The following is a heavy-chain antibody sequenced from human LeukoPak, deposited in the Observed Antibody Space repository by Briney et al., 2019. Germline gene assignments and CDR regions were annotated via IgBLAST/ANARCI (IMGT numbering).Heavy chain of an antibody. CDR3: AKVVPSLGFGELRYFDY. CDR2: ISGSGGST. CDR1: GFTFSSYA. J-gene: IGHJ4*02. Sequence: GGSLRLSCAASGFTFSSYAMNWVRQAPGKGLEWVSAISGSGGSTYYADSVEGRFTISRDNSKNTLYLQMNSLRAEDTAVYYCAKVVPSLGFGELRYFDYWGQGTLVTVSS. D-gene: IGHD3-10*01. V-gene: IGHV3-23*01.